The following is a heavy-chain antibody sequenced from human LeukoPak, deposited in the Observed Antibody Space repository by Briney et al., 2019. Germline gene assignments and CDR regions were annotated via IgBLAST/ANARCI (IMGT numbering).Heavy chain of an antibody. CDR1: DYSFSSDYY. Sequence: SETLSLTCTVSDYSFSSDYYWGWIRQPPGKGLEWIGSIYYSGSTYYNPSLKSRVTISVDTSKNQFSLKLSSVTAADTAVYYCASSYPSGAVAVNSDYWGQGTLVTVSS. CDR3: ASSYPSGAVAVNSDY. J-gene: IGHJ4*02. CDR2: IYYSGST. D-gene: IGHD6-19*01. V-gene: IGHV4-38-2*02.